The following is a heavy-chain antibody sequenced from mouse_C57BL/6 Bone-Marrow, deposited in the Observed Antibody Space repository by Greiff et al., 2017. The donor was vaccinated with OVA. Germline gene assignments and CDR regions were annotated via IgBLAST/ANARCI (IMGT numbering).Heavy chain of an antibody. D-gene: IGHD2-4*01. CDR2: IYPRSGNT. CDR3: TRSNYDCDGAWFAY. V-gene: IGHV1-81*01. CDR1: GYTFTSYG. J-gene: IGHJ3*01. Sequence: VQLQQSGAELARPGASVKLSCTASGYTFTSYGISWVKQRTGQGLEWIGEIYPRSGNTYYNAKFKGKATLTADTSSSTAYMELRSLTSEDTAVYFCTRSNYDCDGAWFAYWGQGTLVTVSA.